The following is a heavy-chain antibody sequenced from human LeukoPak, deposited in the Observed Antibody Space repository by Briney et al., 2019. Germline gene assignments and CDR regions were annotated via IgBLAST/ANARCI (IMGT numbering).Heavy chain of an antibody. CDR2: ISSSSNYI. J-gene: IGHJ1*01. Sequence: GRSLRLSCAASGFTFSSFTMNWVRQAPGKGLEWVSSISSSSNYIYYADSVKGRFSISRDDAKNSLFLQMNGLRAEDTAVYYCARDMTTATTCYLQHWGQGTLVTVSS. CDR1: GFTFSSFT. V-gene: IGHV3-21*01. D-gene: IGHD4-17*01. CDR3: ARDMTTATTCYLQH.